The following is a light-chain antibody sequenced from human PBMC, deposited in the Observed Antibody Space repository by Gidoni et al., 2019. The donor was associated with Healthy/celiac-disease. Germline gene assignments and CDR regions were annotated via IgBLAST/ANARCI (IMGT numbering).Light chain of an antibody. Sequence: SSELTQDPAVSVAVGQTVRITGQGDSLRSYYASWYQQKPGQAPVLVIYGKNNRPSGIPDRFSGSSSGNTASLTITGAQAEDEADYYCNSRDSSGNHYVFGTGTKVTVL. CDR3: NSRDSSGNHYV. CDR1: SLRSYY. CDR2: GKN. J-gene: IGLJ1*01. V-gene: IGLV3-19*01.